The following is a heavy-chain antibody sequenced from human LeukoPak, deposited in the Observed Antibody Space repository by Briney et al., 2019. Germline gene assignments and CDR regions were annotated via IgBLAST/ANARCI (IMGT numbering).Heavy chain of an antibody. V-gene: IGHV3-23*01. CDR3: AKDRSPLSSAYYYLPFDC. D-gene: IGHD3-22*01. CDR2: ISSSGGST. Sequence: GGSLRLSCAASRFTFSSYGMSWVRQAPGKGLEWVSGISSSGGSTYYADSVKGRFTISRDNSKNTLYLQMNSLRAEDTAVYYCAKDRSPLSSAYYYLPFDCWGQGTLVTVSS. J-gene: IGHJ4*02. CDR1: RFTFSSYG.